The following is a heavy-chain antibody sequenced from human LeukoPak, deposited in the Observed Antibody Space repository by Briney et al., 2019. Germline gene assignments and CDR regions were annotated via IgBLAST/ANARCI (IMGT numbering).Heavy chain of an antibody. V-gene: IGHV3-21*06. Sequence: PGGSLRLSCAASGFTFSDYNMNWVRQAPGKGLEWVSVISNSSTYIYYADSVKGRFTISRDNAKNSLYLQMNSLRAEDTAVYYCARVSTAVSLAIGYWGQGTLVTVST. J-gene: IGHJ4*02. CDR2: ISNSSTYI. CDR3: ARVSTAVSLAIGY. D-gene: IGHD6-13*01. CDR1: GFTFSDYN.